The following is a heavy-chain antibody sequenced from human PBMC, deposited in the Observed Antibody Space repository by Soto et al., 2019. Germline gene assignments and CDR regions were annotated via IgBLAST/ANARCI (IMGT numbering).Heavy chain of an antibody. CDR2: IYYSGST. D-gene: IGHD4-17*01. V-gene: IGHV4-30-4*01. Sequence: SETLSLTCTVSGGSISSGDYYWSWIRQPPGKGLEWIGYIYYSGSTYYNPSLKSRVTISVDTSKNQFSLKLSSVTAADTAVYYCARVEGDYVGNSVLGWFDPWGQGTLVTVSS. J-gene: IGHJ5*02. CDR3: ARVEGDYVGNSVLGWFDP. CDR1: GGSISSGDYY.